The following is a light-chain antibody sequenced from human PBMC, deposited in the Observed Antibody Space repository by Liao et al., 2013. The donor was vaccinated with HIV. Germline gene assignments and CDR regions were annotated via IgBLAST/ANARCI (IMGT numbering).Light chain of an antibody. Sequence: SYELTQPPSVSVSPGQTASITCSGDKLGDKYACWYQQKPGQSPVLVIYQDSKRPSGIPERFSGSNSGNTATLTISGTQAMDEADYYCQVWDSSSDRDVFGTGTKVTVL. V-gene: IGLV3-1*01. CDR1: KLGDKY. CDR3: QVWDSSSDRDV. J-gene: IGLJ1*01. CDR2: QDS.